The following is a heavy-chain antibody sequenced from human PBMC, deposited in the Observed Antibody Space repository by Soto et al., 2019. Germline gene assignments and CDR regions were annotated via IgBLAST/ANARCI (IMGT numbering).Heavy chain of an antibody. V-gene: IGHV3-9*01. CDR3: AKSTNYDFWSGPSPTIDY. CDR1: GFTFDDYA. CDR2: ISWNSGSI. Sequence: EVQLVESGGGLVQPGRSLRLSCAASGFTFDDYAMHWVRQAPGKGLEWVSGISWNSGSIGYADSVKGRSTISRDNAKNSLYLQMNSLRAEDTALYYCAKSTNYDFWSGPSPTIDYWGQGTLVTVSS. J-gene: IGHJ4*02. D-gene: IGHD3-3*01.